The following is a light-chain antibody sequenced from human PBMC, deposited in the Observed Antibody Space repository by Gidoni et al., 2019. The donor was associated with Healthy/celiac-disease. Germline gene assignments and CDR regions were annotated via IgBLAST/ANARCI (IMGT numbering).Light chain of an antibody. Sequence: EIVMTQSPATRSVSPGERATLSCRASQSVSSNLAWYQQKPGQAPRLLIYGASTRATGIPARFSGSGSGTEFTLTISSLQSEDFAVYYCQQYNNWRATFGPGTKVDIK. CDR2: GAS. J-gene: IGKJ3*01. V-gene: IGKV3-15*01. CDR1: QSVSSN. CDR3: QQYNNWRAT.